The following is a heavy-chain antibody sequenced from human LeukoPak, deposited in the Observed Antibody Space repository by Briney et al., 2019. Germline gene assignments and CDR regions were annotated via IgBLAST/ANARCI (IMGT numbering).Heavy chain of an antibody. J-gene: IGHJ4*02. D-gene: IGHD4-17*01. CDR1: GYTFTSYG. CDR2: ISAYNGNT. CDR3: ARDDYGDPRGGPNDY. V-gene: IGHV1-18*04. Sequence: ASVKVSCKASGYTFTSYGISWVRQAPGQRLEWMGWISAYNGNTNYAQKLQGRVTMTTDTSTSTAYMELRSLRSDDTAVYYCARDDYGDPRGGPNDYWGQGTLVTVSS.